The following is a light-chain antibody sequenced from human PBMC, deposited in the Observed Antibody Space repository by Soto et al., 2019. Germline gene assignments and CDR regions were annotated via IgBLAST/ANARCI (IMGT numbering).Light chain of an antibody. CDR2: EVT. J-gene: IGLJ3*02. CDR1: SSDIGGYNY. Sequence: QSALTQPASVSASPGHSITISCTGTSSDIGGYNYVSWYQQHPGKAPKLVIYEVTNRPSGVSDRFSGSKSGNTASLTISGLQSEDEAEYYCSSYSTISTWVFGGGTKVTVL. CDR3: SSYSTISTWV. V-gene: IGLV2-14*01.